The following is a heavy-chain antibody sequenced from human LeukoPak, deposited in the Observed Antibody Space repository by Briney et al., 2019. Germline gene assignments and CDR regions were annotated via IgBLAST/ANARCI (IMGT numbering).Heavy chain of an antibody. V-gene: IGHV3-7*03. CDR3: ARGGVATIHYYYGMDV. CDR2: IKQDGSEK. J-gene: IGHJ6*04. CDR1: GFTFSSYG. Sequence: GGSLRLSCAASGFTFSSYGMSWVRQAPGKGLEWVANIKQDGSEKYYVDSVKGRFTISRDNAKNSLYLQMNSLRAEDTAVYYCARGGVATIHYYYGMDVWGKGTTVTVSS. D-gene: IGHD5-12*01.